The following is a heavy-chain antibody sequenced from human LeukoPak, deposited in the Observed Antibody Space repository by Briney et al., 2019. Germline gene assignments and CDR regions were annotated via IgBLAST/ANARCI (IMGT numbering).Heavy chain of an antibody. J-gene: IGHJ4*02. CDR1: GFTFRDYW. D-gene: IGHD3-3*01. CDR2: IKKDGSEK. V-gene: IGHV3-7*01. Sequence: GGSLRLSCAASGFTFRDYWMSWVRQAPGKGLEWVANIKKDGSEKFYVDSVKGRFTISRDNAKNSLDLQMNSLRAEDTAVYYCARDWSGYLDYWGQGTLVTVSP. CDR3: ARDWSGYLDY.